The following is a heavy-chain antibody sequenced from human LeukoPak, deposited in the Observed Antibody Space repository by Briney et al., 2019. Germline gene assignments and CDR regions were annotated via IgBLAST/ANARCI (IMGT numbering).Heavy chain of an antibody. CDR3: ARDPAVNDFWSGYSDDY. CDR2: IYYSGST. V-gene: IGHV4-30-4*08. CDR1: GGSISSGDYY. D-gene: IGHD3-3*01. Sequence: SETLSLTCTVSGGSISSGDYYWSWIRQPPGKGLEWIGYIYYSGSTYYSPSLKSRVTISVDTSKNQFSLKLSSVTAADTAVYYCARDPAVNDFWSGYSDDYWGQGTLVTVSS. J-gene: IGHJ4*02.